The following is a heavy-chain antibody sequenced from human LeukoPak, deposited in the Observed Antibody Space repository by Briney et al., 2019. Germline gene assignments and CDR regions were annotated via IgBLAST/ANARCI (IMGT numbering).Heavy chain of an antibody. Sequence: GGSLRLSCAASRFTISSYAMNWVRQAPEKGLEWVSAISGSGGNTYYADSVKGRFTISRDNSKNTLYLQMNSLRAEDTAIYYCAKETYSSSSGMGSDFDYWGQGTLVTVSS. CDR1: RFTISSYA. V-gene: IGHV3-23*01. D-gene: IGHD6-6*01. J-gene: IGHJ4*02. CDR3: AKETYSSSSGMGSDFDY. CDR2: ISGSGGNT.